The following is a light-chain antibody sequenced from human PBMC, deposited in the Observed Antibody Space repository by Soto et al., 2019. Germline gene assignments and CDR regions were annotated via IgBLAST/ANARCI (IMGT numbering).Light chain of an antibody. J-gene: IGKJ1*01. V-gene: IGKV3-20*01. CDR3: QQYGSSPET. CDR2: GAS. CDR1: QSVSSSY. Sequence: EIVLTQSPGTLSLSPGERATLSCRASQSVSSSYLAWYQQKPGQAPRLLIHGASSRATGIPDRFSGSGSGTDFTLTISRLEPEDFAVYYCQQYGSSPETCGQGTKVEIK.